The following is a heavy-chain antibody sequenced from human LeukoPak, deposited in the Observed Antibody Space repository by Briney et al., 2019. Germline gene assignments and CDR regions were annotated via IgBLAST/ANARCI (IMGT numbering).Heavy chain of an antibody. CDR3: XXGXDGXXXXXXXXXXXXXXXXXXXXXXXXXXLV. J-gene: IGHJ3*01. V-gene: IGHV3-74*01. Sequence: PGGSLRLSCAASGFSFSGHWMHWVRQAPGKGLVWVSRIYSDMSSATYADSVKGRFTISRDNAKSTLFLQMNSLRPEDTAIYYCXXGXDGXXXXXXXXXXXXXXXXXXXXXXXXXXLVW. CDR1: GFSFSGHW. D-gene: IGHD5-24*01. CDR2: IYSDMSSA.